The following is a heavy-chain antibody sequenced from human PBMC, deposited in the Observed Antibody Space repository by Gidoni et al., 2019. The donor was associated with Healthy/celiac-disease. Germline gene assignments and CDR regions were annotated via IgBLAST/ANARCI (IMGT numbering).Heavy chain of an antibody. V-gene: IGHV3-30-3*01. D-gene: IGHD3-10*01. CDR1: GFTFSSYA. J-gene: IGHJ6*02. Sequence: QVQLVESGGGVVQPGRSLRLSCAASGFTFSSYAMHWVRQAPGKGLEWVAVISYDGSNKYYADSVKGRFTISRDNSKNTLYLQMNSLRAEDTAVYYCARGGSGPYYYGMDVWGQGTTVTVSS. CDR3: ARGGSGPYYYGMDV. CDR2: ISYDGSNK.